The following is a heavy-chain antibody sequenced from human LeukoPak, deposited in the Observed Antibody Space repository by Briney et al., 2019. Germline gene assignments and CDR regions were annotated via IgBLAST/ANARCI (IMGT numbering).Heavy chain of an antibody. D-gene: IGHD4-17*01. CDR3: ARDPATVTKELDI. CDR2: ISYIGST. V-gene: IGHV4-59*11. CDR1: GGSFSSHY. J-gene: IGHJ3*02. Sequence: SETLSLICIVSGGSFSSHYWSWIRQPPGKGLEWIGYISYIGSTNYNPSLKSRVTISVDTSKNLFSLKLSSVAAADTAVYYCARDPATVTKELDIWGQGTMVTVSS.